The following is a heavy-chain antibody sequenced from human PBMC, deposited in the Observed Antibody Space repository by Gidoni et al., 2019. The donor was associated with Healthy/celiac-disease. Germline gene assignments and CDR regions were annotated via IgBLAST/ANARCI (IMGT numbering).Heavy chain of an antibody. V-gene: IGHV3-33*01. CDR3: GREGSKVRGVIITGLGY. D-gene: IGHD3-10*01. J-gene: IGHJ4*02. CDR2: IWYDGSNK. Sequence: QAPGKGLEWVAVIWYDGSNKYYADSVKGRFTISRDNSKNTLYLQMNSLRAEDTAVYYCGREGSKVRGVIITGLGYWGQGTLVTVSS.